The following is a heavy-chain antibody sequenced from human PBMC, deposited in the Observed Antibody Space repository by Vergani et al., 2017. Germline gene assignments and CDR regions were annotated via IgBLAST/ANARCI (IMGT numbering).Heavy chain of an antibody. V-gene: IGHV3-48*01. CDR2: ISSSSSTI. CDR1: GFTFSSYS. CDR3: ASRSGYSDY. D-gene: IGHD3-22*01. J-gene: IGHJ4*02. Sequence: EVQLVESGGGLVQPGGSLRLSCAASGFTFSSYSMNWVRQAPGKGLEWVSYISSSSSTIYYADSVKGRFTISRDKAKNSLYLQMNSLRAEDTAVYYCASRSGYSDYWGQGTLVTVSS.